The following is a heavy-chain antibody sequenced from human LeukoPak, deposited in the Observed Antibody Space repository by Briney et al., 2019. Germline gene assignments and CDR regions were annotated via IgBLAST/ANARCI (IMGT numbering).Heavy chain of an antibody. CDR1: GYTFTGYY. CDR3: ARGRSLRFLEWLLLDY. J-gene: IGHJ4*02. Sequence: ASVKVSCKASGYTFTGYYMHWVRQAPGQGLEWMGWINPNSGGTNYAQKFQGRVTMTRDTSISTAYMELSRLGSDDTAVYYCARGRSLRFLEWLLLDYWGQGTLVTVSS. D-gene: IGHD3-3*01. CDR2: INPNSGGT. V-gene: IGHV1-2*02.